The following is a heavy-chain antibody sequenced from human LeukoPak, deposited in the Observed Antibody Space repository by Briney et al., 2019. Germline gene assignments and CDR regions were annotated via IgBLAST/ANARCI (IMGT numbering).Heavy chain of an antibody. D-gene: IGHD4-17*01. V-gene: IGHV1-2*02. J-gene: IGHJ5*02. CDR1: GYTFTGYY. Sequence: ASVKVSCKASGYTFTGYYMHWVRQAPGQGLEWMGWINPNSGGTNYAQKFQGRVTITRETSISTAYMELSRLRSDDTAVYYCARVHDYGDPNWFDPWGQGTLVTVSS. CDR3: ARVHDYGDPNWFDP. CDR2: INPNSGGT.